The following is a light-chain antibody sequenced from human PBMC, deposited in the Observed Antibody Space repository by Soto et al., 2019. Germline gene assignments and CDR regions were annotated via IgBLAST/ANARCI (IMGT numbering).Light chain of an antibody. J-gene: IGLJ2*01. Sequence: QSVLTQSPSASGTPGQRVTISCSGSSSNIGNNYVYWYQQVPGTAPKVIIYEVSDRPSGVSNRFSGSKSGNTASLTISGLQAEDEADYYCSSYTSSSTRVFGGGTKVTVL. CDR3: SSYTSSSTRV. CDR1: SSNIGNNY. V-gene: IGLV2-14*01. CDR2: EVS.